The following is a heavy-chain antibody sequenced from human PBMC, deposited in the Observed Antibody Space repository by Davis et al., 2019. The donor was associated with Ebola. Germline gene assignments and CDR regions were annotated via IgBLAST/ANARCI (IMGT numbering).Heavy chain of an antibody. V-gene: IGHV1-18*01. J-gene: IGHJ4*02. D-gene: IGHD3-3*01. CDR2: SYPSNGNT. Sequence: ASVKVSCKASGYTFTSYGITWVRQAPGQGLEWMGWSYPSNGNTHYAQKLQGRVTMTTDTSTSTAYMELMSLRNDDTAMYYCVKDFWSDDPGYWGQGTLVTVSS. CDR3: VKDFWSDDPGY. CDR1: GYTFTSYG.